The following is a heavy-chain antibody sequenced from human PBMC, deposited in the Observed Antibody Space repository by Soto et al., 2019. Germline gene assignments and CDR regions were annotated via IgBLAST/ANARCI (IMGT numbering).Heavy chain of an antibody. CDR1: AFTFSSYA. J-gene: IGHJ4*02. CDR3: PRATLSDSRGYWVPFFDY. D-gene: IGHD3-22*01. Sequence: GGSLRLSCPASAFTFSSYAMHWVRQAPGKGLEWVAVISYDGSNKYYADSVKGRFTISRDNSKNTLYLQMNSLRAEDTAVYYCPRATLSDSRGYWVPFFDYWGQGTLVTVSS. V-gene: IGHV3-30-3*01. CDR2: ISYDGSNK.